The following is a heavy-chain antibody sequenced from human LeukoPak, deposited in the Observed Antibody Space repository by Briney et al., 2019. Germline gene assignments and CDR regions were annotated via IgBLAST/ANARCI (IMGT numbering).Heavy chain of an antibody. CDR1: GGSISSGSYY. CDR2: IYTSGST. V-gene: IGHV4-61*02. J-gene: IGHJ4*02. CDR3: TRDLPYSSSWESIDY. Sequence: SETLSLTCTVSGGSISSGSYYWSWIRQPAGKGLEWIGRIYTSGSTNYNPSLKSRATISVDTSKNQFSLKLSSVTAADTAVYYCTRDLPYSSSWESIDYWGQGTLVTVSS. D-gene: IGHD6-13*01.